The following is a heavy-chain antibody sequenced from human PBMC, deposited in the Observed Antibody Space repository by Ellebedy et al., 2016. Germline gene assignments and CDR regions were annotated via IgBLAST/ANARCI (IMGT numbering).Heavy chain of an antibody. J-gene: IGHJ4*02. CDR1: GGTFSSYA. D-gene: IGHD5-24*01. Sequence: ASVKVSCKASGGTFSSYAISWVRQAPGQGLEWMGRIIPILGIANYAQKFQGRVTITADKSTSTAYMELSSLRSEDTAVYYCARDRRRWLQPLDYWGRGTLVTVSS. CDR3: ARDRRRWLQPLDY. CDR2: IIPILGIA. V-gene: IGHV1-69*04.